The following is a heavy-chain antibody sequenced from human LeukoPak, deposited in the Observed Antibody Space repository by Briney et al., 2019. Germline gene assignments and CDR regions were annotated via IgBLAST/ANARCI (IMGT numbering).Heavy chain of an antibody. J-gene: IGHJ4*02. CDR3: AKNHFVSSGSFSDS. CDR1: GFTFRSYG. D-gene: IGHD3-22*01. CDR2: ISYDGSNK. Sequence: GGSLRLSCAASGFTFRSYGKHWVRQAPGKGLEWVAVISYDGSNKYYAGSVKGRFTISRDNSKNTLYLQMNSLRAEDTAVYFCAKNHFVSSGSFSDSWGQGVLVTVSS. V-gene: IGHV3-30*18.